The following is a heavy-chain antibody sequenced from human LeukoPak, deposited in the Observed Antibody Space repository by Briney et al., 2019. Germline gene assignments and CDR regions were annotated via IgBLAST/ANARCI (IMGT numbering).Heavy chain of an antibody. Sequence: GGSRRLSFPAPGFPLGGNWRSWVRQVPRKGLEWVPNIKQDGGEIYYVDSVKGRFTISRDNAKSLLYLQMNSLRAGDTAVYYCARDKGDYDTSGSLFVFGGQGTLVTVSS. V-gene: IGHV3-7*03. CDR2: IKQDGGEI. J-gene: IGHJ4*02. CDR1: GFPLGGNW. CDR3: ARDKGDYDTSGSLFVF. D-gene: IGHD3-22*01.